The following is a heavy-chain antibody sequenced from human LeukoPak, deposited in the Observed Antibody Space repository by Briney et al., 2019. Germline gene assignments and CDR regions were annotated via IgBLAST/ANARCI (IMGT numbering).Heavy chain of an antibody. Sequence: GGSLKLSCAASGFTFSSYAMSWVRQAPGKGLEWVSAISGSGGSTYYADSVKGRFTISRDNSKNTLYLQMNSLRAEDTAVYYCAKEPATGYSSGWYEGYWGQGTLVTVSS. CDR2: ISGSGGST. V-gene: IGHV3-23*01. J-gene: IGHJ4*02. CDR3: AKEPATGYSSGWYEGY. CDR1: GFTFSSYA. D-gene: IGHD6-19*01.